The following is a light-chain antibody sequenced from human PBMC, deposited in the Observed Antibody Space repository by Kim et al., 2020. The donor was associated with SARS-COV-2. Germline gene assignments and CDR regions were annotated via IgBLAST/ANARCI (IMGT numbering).Light chain of an antibody. V-gene: IGKV1-5*03. CDR1: QSISSW. CDR3: QQYNSYST. Sequence: DIQMTQSPSTLSASVGDRVTITCRASQSISSWLAWYQQKPGKAPKLLIYKASSLESGVPSRFSGSGSGTEFTLTISNLQPDDFATYYCQQYNSYSTFGQGTKLEI. J-gene: IGKJ2*01. CDR2: KAS.